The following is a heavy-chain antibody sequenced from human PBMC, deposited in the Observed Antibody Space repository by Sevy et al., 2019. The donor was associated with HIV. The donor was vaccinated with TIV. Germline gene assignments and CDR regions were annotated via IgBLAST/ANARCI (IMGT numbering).Heavy chain of an antibody. V-gene: IGHV3-7*01. CDR1: GFSFSWYW. CDR3: AKDLALGVVALIFDY. J-gene: IGHJ4*02. Sequence: GGSLRLSYAASGFSFSWYWMSWVRQTPEKGLEWVANIRQDGSEKNYVDSVKGRFTISRDNAKNSLYLQMNSLRAEDTAVYYCAKDLALGVVALIFDYWGQGTLVTVSS. D-gene: IGHD2-15*01. CDR2: IRQDGSEK.